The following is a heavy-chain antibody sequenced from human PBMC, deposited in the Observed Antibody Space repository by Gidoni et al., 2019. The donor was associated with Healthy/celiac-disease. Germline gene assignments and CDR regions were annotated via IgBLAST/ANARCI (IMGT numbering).Heavy chain of an antibody. V-gene: IGHV2-5*01. CDR1: GFSLSTSGVG. J-gene: IGHJ2*01. D-gene: IGHD3-10*01. CDR3: AQVGESFGENWYFDL. CDR2: IYWNDDK. Sequence: QITLKESGPTLVKPTQTLTLTCTFSGFSLSTSGVGVGWIRQPPGKALEWLALIYWNDDKRYSPSLKSRLTITKDTSKNQVVLTMTNMDPVDTATYYCAQVGESFGENWYFDLWGRGTLVTVSS.